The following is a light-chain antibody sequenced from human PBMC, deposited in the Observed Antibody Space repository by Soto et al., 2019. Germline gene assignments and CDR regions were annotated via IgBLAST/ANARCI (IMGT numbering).Light chain of an antibody. Sequence: EIVLTQSPGTLPLSAGERATLSCRASPSVSSSYLAWYQQKPGQAPRLLIYGASRRATGITDRFSGSGSGTDFTLTISRLVAEDFAVYYCQQYGISQLGTFGGGTKVEIK. V-gene: IGKV3-20*01. J-gene: IGKJ4*01. CDR3: QQYGISQLGT. CDR2: GAS. CDR1: PSVSSSY.